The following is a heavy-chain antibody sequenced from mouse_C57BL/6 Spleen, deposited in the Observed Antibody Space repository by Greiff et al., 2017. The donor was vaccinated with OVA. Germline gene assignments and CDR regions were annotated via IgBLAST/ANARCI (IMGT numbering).Heavy chain of an antibody. CDR3: VRLGNGYHDYYAMDY. CDR1: GFSFNTYA. J-gene: IGHJ4*01. D-gene: IGHD2-2*01. V-gene: IGHV10-1*01. CDR2: IRSKSNNYAT. Sequence: EVKLMESGGGLVQPKGSLKLSCAASGFSFNTYAMNWVRQAPGKGLEWVARIRSKSNNYATYYADSVKDRFTISRDDSESMLYLQMNNLKTEDTAMYYCVRLGNGYHDYYAMDYWGQGTSVTVSS.